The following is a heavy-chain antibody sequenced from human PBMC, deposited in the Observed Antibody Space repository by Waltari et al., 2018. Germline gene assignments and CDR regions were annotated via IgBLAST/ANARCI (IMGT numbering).Heavy chain of an antibody. Sequence: QVQLQQWGAGLLKPSETLSLTCAVYGGSFSGYYWSWIRQPPGKGLEWIGEINHSGSTNYNPSLKSRVTISVDTSKNQFSLKLSSVTAADTAVYYCARGGRSYYYYGMDVWGQGTTVTVSS. CDR2: INHSGST. CDR1: GGSFSGYY. J-gene: IGHJ6*02. V-gene: IGHV4-34*01. CDR3: ARGGRSYYYYGMDV.